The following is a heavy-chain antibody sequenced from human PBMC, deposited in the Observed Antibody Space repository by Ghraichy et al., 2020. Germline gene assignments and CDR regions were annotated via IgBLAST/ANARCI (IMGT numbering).Heavy chain of an antibody. Sequence: GGSLRLSCTASGFTFGDYAMSWVRQAPGKGLEWVGFIRSKAYGGTTEYAASVKGRFTISRDDSKSIAYLQMNSLKTEDTAVYYCTRVLRYFDWLYHYYYGMDVWGQGTTVTVSS. CDR1: GFTFGDYA. V-gene: IGHV3-49*04. CDR3: TRVLRYFDWLYHYYYGMDV. J-gene: IGHJ6*02. CDR2: IRSKAYGGTT. D-gene: IGHD3-9*01.